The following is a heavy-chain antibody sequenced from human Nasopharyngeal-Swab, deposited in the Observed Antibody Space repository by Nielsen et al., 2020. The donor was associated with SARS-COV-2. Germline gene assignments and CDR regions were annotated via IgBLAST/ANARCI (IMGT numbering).Heavy chain of an antibody. CDR1: GYTFTSYY. CDR2: INPSGGST. J-gene: IGHJ3*02. V-gene: IGHV1-46*01. CDR3: ARALGDYYDSSVATGPDAFDI. D-gene: IGHD3-22*01. Sequence: ASVKVSCKASGYTFTSYYMHWVRQAPGQGLEWMGIINPSGGSTSYAQQFQGRVTMTRDTSTSTVYMELSSLRSEDTAVYYCARALGDYYDSSVATGPDAFDIWGQGTMVTVSS.